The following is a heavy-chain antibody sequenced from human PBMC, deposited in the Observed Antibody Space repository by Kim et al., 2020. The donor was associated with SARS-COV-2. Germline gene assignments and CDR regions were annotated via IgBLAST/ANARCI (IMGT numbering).Heavy chain of an antibody. CDR2: IYYSGST. CDR1: GGSISSYY. D-gene: IGHD6-13*01. CDR3: ASLTGSSYYFDY. V-gene: IGHV4-59*01. Sequence: SETLSLTCTVSGGSISSYYWIWIRQPPGKGLEWIGYIYYSGSTNYNPSLKSRVTISVDTSKNQFSLKLNSVTAADTAVYYCASLTGSSYYFDYWGQGTLV. J-gene: IGHJ4*02.